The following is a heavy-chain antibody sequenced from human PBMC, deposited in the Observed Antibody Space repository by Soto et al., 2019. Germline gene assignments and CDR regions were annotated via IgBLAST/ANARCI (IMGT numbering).Heavy chain of an antibody. CDR1: GCPLSRGGYS. J-gene: IGHJ4*02. CDR3: AAGGGLPRYY. V-gene: IGHV4-30-2*01. Sequence: QLPLQESGPGLGKPSQTLSLTCACSGCPLSRGGYSWRWIRQPPGKGLEWIGYIYHSGSTYYNPSLKSRVTISVDRSKNQFSLKLSSVTAADTAVYYCAAGGGLPRYYWGQGTLVTVSS. CDR2: IYHSGST. D-gene: IGHD5-12*01.